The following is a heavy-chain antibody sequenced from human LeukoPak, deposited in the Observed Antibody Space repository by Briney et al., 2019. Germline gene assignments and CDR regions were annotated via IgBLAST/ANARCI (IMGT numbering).Heavy chain of an antibody. D-gene: IGHD6-19*01. CDR1: GFTFSSYG. Sequence: PGGSLRLSCAASGFTFSSYGMHWVRQAPGKGLEWVAFIRYDGSNKYYADSVKGRFTISRDNAMNTVFLQMKSLRAEDTGIYYCARFYFPEEHGRAWYEAHWGQGIRVTVS. J-gene: IGHJ4*02. CDR2: IRYDGSNK. V-gene: IGHV3-30*02. CDR3: ARFYFPEEHGRAWYEAH.